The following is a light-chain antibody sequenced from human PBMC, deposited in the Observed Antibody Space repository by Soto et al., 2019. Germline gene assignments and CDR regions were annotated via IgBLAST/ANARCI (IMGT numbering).Light chain of an antibody. Sequence: DIQMTQSPSTLSASVGDRVTTTCRASQSISTWLAWYQQKPGKAPRLLIYQASSLQSGVPSRFSGSGSGTEVTLTITSLQPDDFASYYCQQYNSYPVTFGGGTRVEIK. CDR3: QQYNSYPVT. V-gene: IGKV1-5*03. CDR2: QAS. CDR1: QSISTW. J-gene: IGKJ4*01.